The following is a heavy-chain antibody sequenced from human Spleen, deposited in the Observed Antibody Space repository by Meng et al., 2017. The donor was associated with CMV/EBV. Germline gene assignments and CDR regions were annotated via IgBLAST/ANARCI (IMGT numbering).Heavy chain of an antibody. D-gene: IGHD5-12*01. CDR2: IYTSGST. CDR3: ARGSGAREGDAFDI. V-gene: IGHV4-4*07. Sequence: QEPRPALVNPPAPLSLPCTVSGGSISSYYWSWIRQPAGKGLEWIGRIYTSGSTNYNPSLKSRVTMSVDTSKNQFSLKLSSVTAADTAVYYCARGSGAREGDAFDIWGQGTMVTVSS. CDR1: GGSISSYY. J-gene: IGHJ3*02.